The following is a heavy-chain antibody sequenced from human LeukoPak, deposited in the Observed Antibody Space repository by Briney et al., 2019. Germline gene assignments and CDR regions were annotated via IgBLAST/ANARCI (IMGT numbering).Heavy chain of an antibody. CDR1: GFTFSSYW. D-gene: IGHD6-19*01. J-gene: IGHJ4*02. CDR3: ARDLLGPSYSHSSGWYRNDC. Sequence: GGSLRLSCAASGFTFSSYWMSWVRQAPGKGLEWVANIKQDGSEIYYVDPVKGRFTISRDNAKNSLYLQMNSLRAEDTAVYYCARDLLGPSYSHSSGWYRNDCWGQGTPVTVSS. CDR2: IKQDGSEI. V-gene: IGHV3-7*01.